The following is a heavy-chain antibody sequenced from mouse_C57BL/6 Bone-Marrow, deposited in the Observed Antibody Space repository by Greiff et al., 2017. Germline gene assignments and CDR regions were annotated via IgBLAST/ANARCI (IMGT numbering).Heavy chain of an antibody. CDR3: ARGITTVGFAY. Sequence: QVQLQQPGAELVMPGASVKLSCKASGYTFTSYWMHWVKQRPGQGLEWIGEIDPSDSYTNYNQKFKGKSTLTVDKSSSTAYMQLSSLTSEDSAVYYCARGITTVGFAYWGQGTLVTVSA. CDR1: GYTFTSYW. V-gene: IGHV1-69*01. D-gene: IGHD1-1*01. CDR2: IDPSDSYT. J-gene: IGHJ3*01.